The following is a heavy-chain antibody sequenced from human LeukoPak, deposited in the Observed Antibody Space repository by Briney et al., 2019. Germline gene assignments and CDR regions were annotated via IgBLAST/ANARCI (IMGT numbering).Heavy chain of an antibody. Sequence: GGSLRLSCAASGFTFSDYYMSWIRQAPGRGLEWVSYISSSGSTIYYADSVKGRFTISRDNAKNSLYLQMNSLRAEDTAVYYCARDLQQLVFDYWGQGTLVTVSS. J-gene: IGHJ4*02. CDR1: GFTFSDYY. CDR3: ARDLQQLVFDY. V-gene: IGHV3-11*01. D-gene: IGHD6-13*01. CDR2: ISSSGSTI.